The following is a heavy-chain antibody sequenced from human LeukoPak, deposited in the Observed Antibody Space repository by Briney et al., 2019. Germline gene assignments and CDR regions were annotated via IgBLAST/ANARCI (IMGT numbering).Heavy chain of an antibody. D-gene: IGHD5-18*01. Sequence: GGSLRLSCAASGFTVSRNYMSWVRQAPGRGLEWVSYISPSGSITYYADSVKGRFTISRDNAKNSLYLQMNSLRAEDTALYYCARDKRLWPSHGAFDIWGQGTMVTVSS. CDR3: ARDKRLWPSHGAFDI. CDR2: ISPSGSIT. CDR1: GFTVSRNY. V-gene: IGHV3-11*01. J-gene: IGHJ3*02.